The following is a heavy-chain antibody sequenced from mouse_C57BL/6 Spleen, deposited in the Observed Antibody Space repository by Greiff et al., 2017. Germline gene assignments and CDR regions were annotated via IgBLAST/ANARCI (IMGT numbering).Heavy chain of an antibody. CDR1: GYTFTNYW. Sequence: QVQLQQSGAELVRPGTSVKMSCKASGYTFTNYWIGWAKQRPGHGLEWIGDIYPGGGYTNYNEKFKGKATLTADKSSSTAYMQFSSLTSEDSAIYYCARSRLDGYHAMDYWGQGTSVTVSS. D-gene: IGHD2-3*01. CDR2: IYPGGGYT. J-gene: IGHJ4*01. V-gene: IGHV1-63*01. CDR3: ARSRLDGYHAMDY.